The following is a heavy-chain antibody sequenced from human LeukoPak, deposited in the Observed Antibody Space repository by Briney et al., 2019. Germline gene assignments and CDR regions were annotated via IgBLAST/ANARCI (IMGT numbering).Heavy chain of an antibody. D-gene: IGHD2-21*02. CDR3: ARSMFLAYCGGGCYSPPDY. CDR1: GFTFSSYE. V-gene: IGHV3-48*03. CDR2: ISSSGSTI. Sequence: GGSLRLSCAASGFTFSSYEMNWVRQAPGKGLEWVSYISSSGSTIYYADSVKGRFTISRDNAKNSLYLQMNSLRAEDTAVYYCARSMFLAYCGGGCYSPPDYWGQGTLVTVSS. J-gene: IGHJ4*02.